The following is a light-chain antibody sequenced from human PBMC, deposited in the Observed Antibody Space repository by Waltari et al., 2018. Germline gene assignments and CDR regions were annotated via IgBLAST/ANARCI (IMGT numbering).Light chain of an antibody. CDR1: QGISSD. Sequence: IQMTQSPSSLSAFVGDRVTMTCRASQGISSDLGWYQQKPGKAPKLLIYGASLLQSGVPSRFSGSGSSTDFTLTISSLQPEDFATYYCLQDSEHPLTFGQGTKVEL. J-gene: IGKJ1*01. V-gene: IGKV1-6*01. CDR2: GAS. CDR3: LQDSEHPLT.